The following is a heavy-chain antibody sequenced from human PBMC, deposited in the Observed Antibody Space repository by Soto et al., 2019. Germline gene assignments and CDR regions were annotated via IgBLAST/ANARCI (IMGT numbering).Heavy chain of an antibody. CDR3: ARDYGDYPFFFDY. CDR2: YSGFT. V-gene: IGHV4-59*01. J-gene: IGHJ4*02. CDR1: GGSITTYQ. Sequence: SETLSLTCTVSGGSITTYQWSWIRQPPGKGLEWIGGYSGFTNYNPSLESRATISVDHSKNQFFLTLRSVTAADTAVYYCARDYGDYPFFFDYWGQGALVTVSS. D-gene: IGHD4-17*01.